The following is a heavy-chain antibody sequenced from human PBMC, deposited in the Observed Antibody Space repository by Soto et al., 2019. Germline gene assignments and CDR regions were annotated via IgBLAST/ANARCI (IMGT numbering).Heavy chain of an antibody. V-gene: IGHV3-33*01. D-gene: IGHD5-18*01. CDR3: ASLSPSDTAMDNFDY. CDR1: GFTFSSYG. J-gene: IGHJ4*02. Sequence: PGGSLRLSCAASGFTFSSYGMHWVRQAPGKGLEWVAVIWYDGSNKYYADSVKGRFTISRDNSKNTLYLQMNSLRAEDTAVYYCASLSPSDTAMDNFDYWGQGTLVTVSS. CDR2: IWYDGSNK.